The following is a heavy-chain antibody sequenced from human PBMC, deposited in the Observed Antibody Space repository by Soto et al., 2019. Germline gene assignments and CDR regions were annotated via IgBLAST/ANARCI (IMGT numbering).Heavy chain of an antibody. Sequence: QVQLVQSGAEEKKPGASVKVSCKASGYTFTSYAMHWVRQAPGQRLEWMGWINAGNGNTKYSQKFQGRVTITRDTAAGTAYMELSSGRSEDTAVYYCAMSIVVVTALDYWGQGTLVTVTS. CDR3: AMSIVVVTALDY. D-gene: IGHD2-21*02. CDR1: GYTFTSYA. CDR2: INAGNGNT. J-gene: IGHJ4*02. V-gene: IGHV1-3*05.